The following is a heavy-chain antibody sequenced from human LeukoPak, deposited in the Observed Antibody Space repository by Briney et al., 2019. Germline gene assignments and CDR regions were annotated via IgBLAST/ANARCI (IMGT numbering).Heavy chain of an antibody. CDR3: ARVPGGGPTHGY. Sequence: PEGSLRLSCAASGVTVSNNYISWVRQAPGKGLEGVSVMYSTGITQYGDYVRGRFTICRYNSKNTFYLQMNSLKPEDTAVYYCARVPGGGPTHGYWRQGTLVTVSS. CDR2: MYSTGIT. D-gene: IGHD1-26*01. CDR1: GVTVSNNY. V-gene: IGHV3-66*02. J-gene: IGHJ4*02.